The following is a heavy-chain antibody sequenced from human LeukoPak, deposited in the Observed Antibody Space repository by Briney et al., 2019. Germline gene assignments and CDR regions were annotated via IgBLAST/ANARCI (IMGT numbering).Heavy chain of an antibody. J-gene: IGHJ4*02. Sequence: HPGGSLRLSCAASGFTFSSYWMSWVRQAPGKGLEWVANIKQDGSEKYYVDSVKGRFTISRDNAKNSLYLQMNSLRAEDTAVYYCARFVVVPAAIGYWGFDYWGQGTLVTVSS. V-gene: IGHV3-7*01. CDR3: ARFVVVPAAIGYWGFDY. CDR2: IKQDGSEK. CDR1: GFTFSSYW. D-gene: IGHD2-2*02.